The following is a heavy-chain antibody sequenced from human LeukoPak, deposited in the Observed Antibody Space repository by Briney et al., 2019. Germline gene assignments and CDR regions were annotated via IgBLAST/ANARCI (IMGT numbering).Heavy chain of an antibody. CDR2: INHSGST. V-gene: IGHV4-34*01. D-gene: IGHD3-3*01. CDR3: ASSPRIFWSGYPN. Sequence: KPSETLSLTCAVYGGSFSGYYWSWIRQPPGKGLEWIGEINHSGSTNYNPSLKSRVTIPVDTSKNQFSLKLSSVTAADTAVYYCASSPRIFWSGYPNWGQGTLVTVSS. J-gene: IGHJ4*02. CDR1: GGSFSGYY.